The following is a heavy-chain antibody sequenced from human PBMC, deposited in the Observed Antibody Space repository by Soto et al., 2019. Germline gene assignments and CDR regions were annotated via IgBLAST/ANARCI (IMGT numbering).Heavy chain of an antibody. CDR3: AKDQVMDV. Sequence: QVQLVEPGGGVVQPGRSLRLSCAASGFTFSSYGMHWVRQAPGKGLEWVAVISYDGSNKYYADSVKGRFTISRDNSKNTLYLQMNSLRAEDTAVYYCAKDQVMDVWGKGTTVTVSS. J-gene: IGHJ6*04. CDR1: GFTFSSYG. CDR2: ISYDGSNK. V-gene: IGHV3-30*18.